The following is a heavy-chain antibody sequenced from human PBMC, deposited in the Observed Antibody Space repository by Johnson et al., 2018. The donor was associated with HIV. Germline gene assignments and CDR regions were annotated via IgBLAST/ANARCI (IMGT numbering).Heavy chain of an antibody. CDR2: IKSKTDGGTT. CDR3: AKDIGRWLQLGAFDI. Sequence: VQLVESGGGLVKPGGSLRLSCAASGFTFSNAWMSWVRQAPGKGLEWVGRIKSKTDGGTTDYAAPVKGRFTISRDDSKNTLYLQMNSLKTEDTAVYYCAKDIGRWLQLGAFDIWGQGTMVTVSS. D-gene: IGHD5-24*01. CDR1: GFTFSNAW. J-gene: IGHJ3*02. V-gene: IGHV3-15*01.